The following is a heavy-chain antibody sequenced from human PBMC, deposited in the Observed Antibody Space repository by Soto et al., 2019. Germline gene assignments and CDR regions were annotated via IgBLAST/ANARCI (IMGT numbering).Heavy chain of an antibody. D-gene: IGHD1-26*01. CDR2: ISWNRGRL. CDR3: AKDKGSGSYPGTWYFDY. Sequence: PGGSLRLSCAASGFTFDDYGMHWVRQAPGRGLEWVSGISWNRGRLDYADSVKGRFTISRDNAKNSLYLQMNSLRAEDTALYYCAKDKGSGSYPGTWYFDYWGQGTLVTVSS. CDR1: GFTFDDYG. J-gene: IGHJ4*02. V-gene: IGHV3-9*01.